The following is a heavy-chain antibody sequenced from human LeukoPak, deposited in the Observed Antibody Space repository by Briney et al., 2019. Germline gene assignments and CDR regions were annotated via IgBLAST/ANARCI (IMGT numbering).Heavy chain of an antibody. Sequence: GGSLRLSCAASGFTFSSYSMNWVRQAPGKGLEWVSSISSSSSYIYYADSVKGRFTISRDNAKNSLCLQMDSLRAEDTAVYYCARDRGQNVVAATHFDYWGQGTLVTVSS. CDR2: ISSSSSYI. CDR1: GFTFSSYS. D-gene: IGHD2-15*01. J-gene: IGHJ4*02. V-gene: IGHV3-21*01. CDR3: ARDRGQNVVAATHFDY.